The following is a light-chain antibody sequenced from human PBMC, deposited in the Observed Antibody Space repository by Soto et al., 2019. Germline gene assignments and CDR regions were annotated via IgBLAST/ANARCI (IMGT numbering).Light chain of an antibody. CDR1: SSDVGGYDF. CDR2: DVT. V-gene: IGLV2-11*01. Sequence: QSVLTQPRSVSGSPGQSVTISCTGTSSDVGGYDFVSWYQQHPGKAPKLTIYDVTKRPSWVPDRFSGAKSGNSASLTISGLRAEDGADYYCQSYDSSLINSVFGGGTKVTVL. CDR3: QSYDSSLINSV. J-gene: IGLJ3*02.